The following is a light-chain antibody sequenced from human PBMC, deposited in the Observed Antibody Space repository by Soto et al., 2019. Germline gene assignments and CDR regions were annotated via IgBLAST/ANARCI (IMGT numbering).Light chain of an antibody. Sequence: QSALTQPPSASGSPGQSVSISCSGTSGDVGGYNYVSWYQQHPGKAPKLMIYEVTKRPSGVPDRFSGSKSGNTASLTVSGLEPEDEADYYCSSYAGSNNVIFGGGTQLTVL. CDR2: EVT. V-gene: IGLV2-8*01. J-gene: IGLJ2*01. CDR1: SGDVGGYNY. CDR3: SSYAGSNNVI.